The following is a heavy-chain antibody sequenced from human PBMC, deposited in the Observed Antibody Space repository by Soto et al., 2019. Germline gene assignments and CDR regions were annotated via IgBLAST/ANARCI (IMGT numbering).Heavy chain of an antibody. D-gene: IGHD3-10*01. CDR2: IGSSNNNI. CDR3: ARTRWGSSLYFFDY. V-gene: IGHV3-21*01. CDR1: GFTFSSYN. Sequence: GSLRLSCAASGFTFSSYNMNWVRQAPGKGLEWVSSIGSSNNNIYYEDSVKGRFTISRDNARNSLYLQMNSLRAEDTAVHFCARTRWGSSLYFFDYWGQGTLVTVS. J-gene: IGHJ4*02.